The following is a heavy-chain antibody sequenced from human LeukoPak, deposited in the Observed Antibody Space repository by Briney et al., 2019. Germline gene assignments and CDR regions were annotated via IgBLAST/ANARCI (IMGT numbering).Heavy chain of an antibody. Sequence: PGGSLRLSCAASGFTFSSYGMHWVRQAPGKGLEWVAVISYDGSNKYYADSVKGRFTISRDNSKNTLYLQMNSLRAEDTAVHYCAKGIGRQQQLVRLSGYDYWGQGTLVTVSS. J-gene: IGHJ4*02. CDR3: AKGIGRQQQLVRLSGYDY. V-gene: IGHV3-30*18. CDR1: GFTFSSYG. CDR2: ISYDGSNK. D-gene: IGHD6-13*01.